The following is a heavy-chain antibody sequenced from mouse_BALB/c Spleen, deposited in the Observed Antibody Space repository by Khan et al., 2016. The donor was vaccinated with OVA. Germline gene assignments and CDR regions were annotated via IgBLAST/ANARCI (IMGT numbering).Heavy chain of an antibody. Sequence: QVQLKQSGPGLVAPSQSLSITCTVSGFSLTSYGVHWVRQPPGKGLEWWGVIWAGGSTNYYSAPMSRLSISKDNSKSQVFLKINSLENDDTALYYCARLKDKWGQGTTLTVSS. CDR1: GFSLTSYG. CDR2: IWAGGST. J-gene: IGHJ2*01. V-gene: IGHV2-9*02. CDR3: ARLKDK.